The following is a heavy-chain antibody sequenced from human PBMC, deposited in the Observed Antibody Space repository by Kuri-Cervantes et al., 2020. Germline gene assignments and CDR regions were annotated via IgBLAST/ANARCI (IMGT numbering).Heavy chain of an antibody. CDR2: MNPNSGNT. V-gene: IGHV1-8*01. D-gene: IGHD2-21*01. CDR1: GYTFTSYD. J-gene: IGHJ6*02. CDR3: ARFPSNRILWWPGGMDV. Sequence: ASVKVTCKASGYTFTSYDINWVRQATGQGLEWMGWMNPNSGNTGYAQKFQGRVTLTRNTYISTASMELSSLRSEDTAVYYCARFPSNRILWWPGGMDVWGQGTTVTVSS.